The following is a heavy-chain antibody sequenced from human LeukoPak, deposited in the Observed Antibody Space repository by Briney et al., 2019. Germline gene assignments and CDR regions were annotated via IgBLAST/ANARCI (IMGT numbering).Heavy chain of an antibody. CDR3: AYSDHFDT. CDR2: GDGDRSHS. J-gene: IGHJ4*02. D-gene: IGHD4-17*01. Sequence: ETGGSLRLSCAASGFTLGNYWMHWVRQAPGKGLVWVSRGDGDRSHSTYADSVKGRFTISRDNAKNTLYLQMNRLTGEDTAVYYCAYSDHFDTWGQGTLVTVSS. V-gene: IGHV3-74*03. CDR1: GFTLGNYW.